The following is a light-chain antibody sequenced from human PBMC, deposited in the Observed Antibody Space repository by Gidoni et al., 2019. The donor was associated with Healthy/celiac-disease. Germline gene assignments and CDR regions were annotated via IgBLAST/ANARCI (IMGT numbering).Light chain of an antibody. V-gene: IGKV1-8*01. CDR3: QQYYSYPWT. J-gene: IGKJ1*01. Sequence: AIRMTQSPSSFSASTGDRVTITSRPSQGISSYLARYQQKPGKAPKLLIYAASTLQSGVPSRFGGSGSGTDFTLSLSCLHSDYFSTYYCQQYYSYPWTFGQGTKVEIK. CDR1: QGISSY. CDR2: AAS.